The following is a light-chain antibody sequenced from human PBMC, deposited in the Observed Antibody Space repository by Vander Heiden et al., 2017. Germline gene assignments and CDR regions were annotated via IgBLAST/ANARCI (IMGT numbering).Light chain of an antibody. J-gene: IGLJ3*02. CDR2: GNN. CDR1: SSNIGSNT. V-gene: IGLV1-44*01. CDR3: AAWDDSLNGPV. Sequence: QSVLTQPPSASGTPGQRVPISCSGSSSNIGSNTVNWYQQFPKTAPKLLIYGNNQRPSGVPDRFSGSKSGTSASLAISGLQSEDEADYYCAAWDDSLNGPVFGGGTKLTVL.